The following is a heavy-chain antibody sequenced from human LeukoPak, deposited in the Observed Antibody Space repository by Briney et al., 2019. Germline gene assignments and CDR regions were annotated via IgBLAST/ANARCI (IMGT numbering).Heavy chain of an antibody. CDR2: IIPIFGTA. Sequence: SVKVSCKASGGTFSSYAISWVRQAPGQGLEWMGGIIPIFGTANYAQKFQGRVTITADESTSTAYMEPSSLRSEDTAVYYCASQVTIFGVVITPHYYYMDVWGKGTTVTVSS. CDR3: ASQVTIFGVVITPHYYYMDV. CDR1: GGTFSSYA. V-gene: IGHV1-69*13. D-gene: IGHD3-3*01. J-gene: IGHJ6*03.